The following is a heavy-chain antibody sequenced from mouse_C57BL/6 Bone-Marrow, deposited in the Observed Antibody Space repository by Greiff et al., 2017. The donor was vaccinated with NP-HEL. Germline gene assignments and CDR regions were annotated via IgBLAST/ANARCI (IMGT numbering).Heavy chain of an antibody. J-gene: IGHJ2*01. CDR1: GFTFSSYG. Sequence: EVKVVESGGDLVKPGGSLKLSCAASGFTFSSYGMSWVRQTPDKRLEWVATISSGGSYTYYPDSVKGRFTISRDNAKNTLYLQMSSLKSEDTAMYYCARHGTTVVDYWGQGTTLTVSS. CDR3: ARHGTTVVDY. V-gene: IGHV5-6*01. D-gene: IGHD1-1*01. CDR2: ISSGGSYT.